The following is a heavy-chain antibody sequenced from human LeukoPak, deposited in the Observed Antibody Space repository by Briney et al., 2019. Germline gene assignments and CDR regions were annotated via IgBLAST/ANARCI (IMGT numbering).Heavy chain of an antibody. CDR1: GFTFSNYA. CDR2: ISYDGSNK. D-gene: IGHD3-3*01. V-gene: IGHV3-30-3*01. CDR3: ARVALEWLFRYYFDY. Sequence: GRSLRLSCAASGFTFSNYAMHWVRQAPGKGLEWVAVISYDGSNKYYADSVKGRFTISRDNSKNTLYLQMNGLRAEDTAVYYCARVALEWLFRYYFDYWGQGTLVTVSS. J-gene: IGHJ4*02.